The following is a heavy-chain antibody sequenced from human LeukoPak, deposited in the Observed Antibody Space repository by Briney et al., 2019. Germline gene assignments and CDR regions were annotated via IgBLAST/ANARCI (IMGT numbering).Heavy chain of an antibody. CDR3: AREQIVVVPAATGALDY. D-gene: IGHD2-2*01. CDR1: GYTFTGYY. V-gene: IGHV1-2*02. CDR2: INPNSGGT. Sequence: ASVKVSCKASGYTFTGYYMHWVRHAPGQGLEWMGWINPNSGGTNYAQKFQGRVTMTRDTSISTAYMELSRLRSDDTAVYYCAREQIVVVPAATGALDYWGQGTLVTVSS. J-gene: IGHJ4*02.